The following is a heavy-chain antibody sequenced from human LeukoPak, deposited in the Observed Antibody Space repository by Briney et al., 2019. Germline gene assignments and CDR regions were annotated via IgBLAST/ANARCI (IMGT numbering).Heavy chain of an antibody. J-gene: IGHJ4*02. CDR3: ARGSYDYVWGSYRPRGLDY. CDR2: INHSGST. V-gene: IGHV4-34*01. Sequence: SETLSLTCAVYGGSFSGYYWSWIRQPPGKGLEWIGEINHSGSTNYNPSLKSRATISVDTSKNQFSLKLSSVTAADTAVYYCARGSYDYVWGSYRPRGLDYWGQGTLVTVSS. CDR1: GGSFSGYY. D-gene: IGHD3-16*02.